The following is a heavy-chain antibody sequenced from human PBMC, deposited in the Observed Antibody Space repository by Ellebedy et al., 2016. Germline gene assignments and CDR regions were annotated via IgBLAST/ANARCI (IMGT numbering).Heavy chain of an antibody. J-gene: IGHJ4*02. Sequence: SCSSRVTMSMDTSKNQFSLKLTSVTAADTAVYYCARSYVSSPLLFDTWGLGTLVSVSS. CDR3: ARSYVSSPLLFDT. V-gene: IGHV4-4*07. D-gene: IGHD3-16*01.